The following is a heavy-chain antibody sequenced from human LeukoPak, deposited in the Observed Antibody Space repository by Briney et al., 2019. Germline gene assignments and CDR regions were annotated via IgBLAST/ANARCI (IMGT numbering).Heavy chain of an antibody. CDR2: INAGNGNT. CDR1: GYTFTSYA. D-gene: IGHD3-10*01. V-gene: IGHV1-3*01. CDR3: ARGVITMVRGVSAFDI. J-gene: IGHJ3*02. Sequence: GASVKVSCKAFGYTFTSYAMHWVRQAPGQRLEWMGWINAGNGNTKYSQKFQGRVTITRDTSASTAYMELSSLRSEDTAVYYCARGVITMVRGVSAFDIWGQGTMVTVSS.